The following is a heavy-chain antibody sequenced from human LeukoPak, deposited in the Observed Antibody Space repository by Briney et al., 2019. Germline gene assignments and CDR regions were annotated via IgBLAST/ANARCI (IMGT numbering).Heavy chain of an antibody. J-gene: IGHJ4*02. V-gene: IGHV3-23*01. CDR2: ISGSGGST. Sequence: GGSLRLSCAASGFTFGTYAMSWVHQAPGEGLEWVSAISGSGGSTYYADSVKGRLTISRDNSKNTLYLQMNSLRADDTAVYYCAKGVAMGYYGSGSPVDYWGQGTLVTVSS. D-gene: IGHD3-10*01. CDR1: GFTFGTYA. CDR3: AKGVAMGYYGSGSPVDY.